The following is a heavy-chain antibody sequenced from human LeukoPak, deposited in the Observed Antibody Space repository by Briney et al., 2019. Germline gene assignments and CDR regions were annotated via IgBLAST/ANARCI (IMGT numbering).Heavy chain of an antibody. J-gene: IGHJ6*02. Sequence: SETLSLTCAVYGGSFSGYYWSWICQPPGKGLEWIGEINHSGSTNYNPSLKSRVTISVDTSKNQFSLKLSSVTAADTAVYYCARLTSSGWYFRHGMDVWGQGTTVTVSS. V-gene: IGHV4-34*01. D-gene: IGHD6-19*01. CDR3: ARLTSSGWYFRHGMDV. CDR2: INHSGST. CDR1: GGSFSGYY.